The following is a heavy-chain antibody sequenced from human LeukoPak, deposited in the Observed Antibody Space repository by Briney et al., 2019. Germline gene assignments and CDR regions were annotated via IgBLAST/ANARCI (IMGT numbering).Heavy chain of an antibody. CDR1: GYTLTELS. J-gene: IGHJ6*02. CDR2: FDPEDGET. CDR3: ARDHGYYDSSGYHPYYYGMDV. Sequence: ASVKVSCKVSGYTLTELSMHWVRQAPGKGLEWMGGFDPEDGETIYAQKFQGRVTITADESTSTAYMELSSLRSEDTAVYYCARDHGYYDSSGYHPYYYGMDVWGQGTTVTVSS. V-gene: IGHV1-24*01. D-gene: IGHD3-22*01.